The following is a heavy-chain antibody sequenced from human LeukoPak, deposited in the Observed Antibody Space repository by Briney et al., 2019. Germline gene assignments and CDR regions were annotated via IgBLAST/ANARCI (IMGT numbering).Heavy chain of an antibody. J-gene: IGHJ5*02. Sequence: ASVKVSCKASGYTFINHYIHWVRQAPGQGLEWMGVINPSGGSTNYAQKFQGRVTMTRDASTSTVYIELSSLTSEDTGVYYCGRDSTVTTFQGCVDPWGQGTLVTVSS. V-gene: IGHV1-46*01. CDR3: GRDSTVTTFQGCVDP. D-gene: IGHD4-17*01. CDR2: INPSGGST. CDR1: GYTFINHY.